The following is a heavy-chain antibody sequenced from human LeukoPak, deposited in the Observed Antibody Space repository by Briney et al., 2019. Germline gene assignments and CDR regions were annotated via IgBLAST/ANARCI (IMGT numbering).Heavy chain of an antibody. J-gene: IGHJ4*02. Sequence: AASVKVSCKASGYTFTSYGISWVRQAPGQGLEWMGWISAYNGNTNYAQKLQGRVTVTTDTSTSTAYMELRSLRSDDTAVYYCAKDGGVWFGESNDYWGQGTLVTVSS. CDR1: GYTFTSYG. CDR3: AKDGGVWFGESNDY. CDR2: ISAYNGNT. V-gene: IGHV1-18*01. D-gene: IGHD3-10*01.